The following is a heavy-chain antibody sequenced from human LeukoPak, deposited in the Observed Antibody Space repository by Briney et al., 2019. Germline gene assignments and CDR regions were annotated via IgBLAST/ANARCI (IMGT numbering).Heavy chain of an antibody. Sequence: ETLSLTCTVSGVSISSSSYYWGWIRQPPGKGLEWVASINHNGNVNYYVDSVKGRFTISRDNAKNSLYLQMSNLRAEDTAVYFCARGGGLDVWGQGATVTVSS. CDR1: GVSISSSSYY. CDR3: ARGGGLDV. V-gene: IGHV3-7*03. J-gene: IGHJ6*02. D-gene: IGHD3-16*01. CDR2: INHNGNVN.